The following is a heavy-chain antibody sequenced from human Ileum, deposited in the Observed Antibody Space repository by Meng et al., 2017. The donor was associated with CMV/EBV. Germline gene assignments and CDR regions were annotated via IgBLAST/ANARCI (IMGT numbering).Heavy chain of an antibody. J-gene: IGHJ4*02. CDR3: VRINYLDH. CDR1: GFTFSRYG. V-gene: IGHV3-30*02. Sequence: GGSGGGVVSVGGSVILPCAASGFTFSRYGMHWVRQAPGKGLEWVAIIRNDGSYKYYADTVKGRFTISRDNSKNTLYLQMNSLEPEDTAVYYCVRINYLDHWGQGTLVTVSS. CDR2: IRNDGSYK.